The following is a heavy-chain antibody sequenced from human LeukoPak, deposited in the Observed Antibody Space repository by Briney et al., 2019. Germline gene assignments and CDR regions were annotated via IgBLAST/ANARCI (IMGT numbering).Heavy chain of an antibody. Sequence: GGSLRLSCAASGFSFSTYYVNWVRQAPGKGLEWVSAISGSGGSTYYADSVKGRFTISRDNSKNTLYLQMNSLRAEDTAVYYCAKYYYDSSGYYYDPIYFDYWGQGTPVTVSS. D-gene: IGHD3-22*01. J-gene: IGHJ4*02. CDR1: GFSFSTYY. CDR2: ISGSGGST. V-gene: IGHV3-23*01. CDR3: AKYYYDSSGYYYDPIYFDY.